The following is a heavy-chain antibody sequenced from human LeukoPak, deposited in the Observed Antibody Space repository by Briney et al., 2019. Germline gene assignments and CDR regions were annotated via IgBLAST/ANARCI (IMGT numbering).Heavy chain of an antibody. Sequence: GRSLRLSCAASGFTFSSYGMHWVRQAPGKGLEWVAVISYDGSNKYYADSVKGRFTISRDNSKNTLYLQMNSLRAEDTAVYYXATLDPAAIADYWGQGTLVTVSS. CDR2: ISYDGSNK. J-gene: IGHJ4*02. CDR3: ATLDPAAIADY. CDR1: GFTFSSYG. V-gene: IGHV3-30*03. D-gene: IGHD2-2*01.